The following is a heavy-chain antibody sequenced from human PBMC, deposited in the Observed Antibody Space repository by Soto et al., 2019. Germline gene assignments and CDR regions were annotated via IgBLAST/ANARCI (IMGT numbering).Heavy chain of an antibody. V-gene: IGHV3-30*04. Sequence: QLMESGGGVVQAGGSLRLSCAASGFTFSNYAMHWVRQAPGKGLELVAVIAYDERKKYYAESVRGRFTISRDNSKNTLYLQMSNLRAEDTAVYYCARDLSRGINMIGLEIHHWGQGTLVTVSS. CDR1: GFTFSNYA. CDR3: ARDLSRGINMIGLEIHH. J-gene: IGHJ4*02. CDR2: IAYDERKK. D-gene: IGHD3-22*01.